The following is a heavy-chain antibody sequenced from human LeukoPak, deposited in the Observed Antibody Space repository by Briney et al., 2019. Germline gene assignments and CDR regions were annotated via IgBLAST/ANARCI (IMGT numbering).Heavy chain of an antibody. CDR3: ARDPSGGGSPGY. D-gene: IGHD1-26*01. V-gene: IGHV3-30-3*01. CDR1: GFTFSSYA. Sequence: GGSLRLSCAASGFTFSSYAMHWVRQAPGKGLEWVAVISYDGSNKYYADSVKGRFTISRDNSKNTLYLQMNSLRTEDTAVYYCARDPSGGGSPGYWAQGTLVTVSS. J-gene: IGHJ4*02. CDR2: ISYDGSNK.